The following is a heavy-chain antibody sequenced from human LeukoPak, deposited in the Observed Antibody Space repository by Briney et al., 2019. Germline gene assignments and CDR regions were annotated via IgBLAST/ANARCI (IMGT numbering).Heavy chain of an antibody. CDR3: ARVTPYYDSMGFDY. D-gene: IGHD3-22*01. CDR1: GGSISSGGYY. Sequence: SETLSLTCTVSGGSISSGGYYWSWIRQHPGKGLEWIGYFYYSGSTYYNPSLKSRVTISVDTSKNQFSLKLSSVTAADTAVYYCARVTPYYDSMGFDYWGQGTLVTVSS. CDR2: FYYSGST. J-gene: IGHJ4*02. V-gene: IGHV4-31*03.